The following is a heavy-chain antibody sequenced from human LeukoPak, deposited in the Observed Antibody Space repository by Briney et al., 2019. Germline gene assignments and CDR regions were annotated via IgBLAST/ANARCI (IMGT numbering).Heavy chain of an antibody. CDR2: ISSNGGST. J-gene: IGHJ3*02. Sequence: GGSLRLSCAASGFTFSSYAMHWVRQAPGKGLEYVSAISSNGGSTYYANSVKGRSTISRDNSKNTLYLQMGSLRAEDMAVYYCARVGSYDILTGRGGAFDIWGQGTMVTVSS. V-gene: IGHV3-64*01. CDR1: GFTFSSYA. D-gene: IGHD3-9*01. CDR3: ARVGSYDILTGRGGAFDI.